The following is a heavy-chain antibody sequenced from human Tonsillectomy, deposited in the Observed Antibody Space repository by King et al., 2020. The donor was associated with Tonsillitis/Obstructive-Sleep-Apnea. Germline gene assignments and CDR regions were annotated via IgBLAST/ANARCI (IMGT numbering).Heavy chain of an antibody. J-gene: IGHJ6*02. Sequence: QLVQSGGGLVKPGGSLRLSCAAFGFTFSNAWMNWVRQAPGKGLEWVGRIKSKTDGGTTDYAAPVKGRFTISRDDSKNTLYLQMNSLKTEDTAVYYCTTDHCSSTSCYDYYYGMDVWGQGTTVTVSS. CDR1: GFTFSNAW. CDR2: IKSKTDGGTT. D-gene: IGHD2-2*01. CDR3: TTDHCSSTSCYDYYYGMDV. V-gene: IGHV3-15*07.